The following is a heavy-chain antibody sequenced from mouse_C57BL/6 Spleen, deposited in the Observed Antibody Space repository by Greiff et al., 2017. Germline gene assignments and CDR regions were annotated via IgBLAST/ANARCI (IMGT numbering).Heavy chain of an antibody. V-gene: IGHV14-2*01. CDR1: GFNIKDYY. Sequence: VQLQQSGAELVKPGASVKLSCTASGFNIKDYYMHWVKQRTEQGLEWIGRIDPEDGETKYAPKFQGKATITADTSSNTAYLQLSSLTSEDTAVYYCARWYYGSREDAMDDWGKGTSVTVSS. CDR2: IDPEDGET. D-gene: IGHD1-1*01. J-gene: IGHJ4*01. CDR3: ARWYYGSREDAMDD.